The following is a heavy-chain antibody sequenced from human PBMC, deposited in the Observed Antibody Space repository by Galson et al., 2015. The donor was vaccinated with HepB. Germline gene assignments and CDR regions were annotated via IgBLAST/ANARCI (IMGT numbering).Heavy chain of an antibody. CDR2: ISNDGSSK. Sequence: APGRGLEWVAGISNDGSSKYYADSVKGRFTISRANSRNTIYLHMNSLRVEDTAIYYCAREEYGSGWYGSVMGNWFDPWGQGTLVTVSS. J-gene: IGHJ5*02. CDR3: AREEYGSGWYGSVMGNWFDP. V-gene: IGHV3-30*04. D-gene: IGHD6-19*01.